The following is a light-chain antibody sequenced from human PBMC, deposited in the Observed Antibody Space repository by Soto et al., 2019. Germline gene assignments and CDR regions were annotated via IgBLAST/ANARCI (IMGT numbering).Light chain of an antibody. CDR2: DAS. CDR3: QQYNSYSPWT. Sequence: DIQMTQSPSTLSASVGDRVTITCRAIQNVNKWLAWFQQKPGKVPKLLIFDASTLQTGVPSRFGGGGSGTEFTLTISGLQPDDFATYYCQQYNSYSPWTFGPGTKVDIK. CDR1: QNVNKW. J-gene: IGKJ1*01. V-gene: IGKV1-5*01.